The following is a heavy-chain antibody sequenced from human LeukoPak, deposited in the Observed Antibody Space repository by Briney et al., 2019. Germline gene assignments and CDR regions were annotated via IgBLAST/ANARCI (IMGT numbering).Heavy chain of an antibody. J-gene: IGHJ4*02. CDR2: IYNSGST. CDR1: AGSISGSY. D-gene: IGHD6-13*01. V-gene: IGHV4-59*08. CDR3: ARHEAAALSSLDY. Sequence: AETLPLTCTVSAGSISGSYPSWIRQPPGKGLEWVGYIYNSGSTNYNPSLKSRVAISVDTSKNQFSLKLSSVTAADTAVYYCARHEAAALSSLDYWGQGTLVTVSS.